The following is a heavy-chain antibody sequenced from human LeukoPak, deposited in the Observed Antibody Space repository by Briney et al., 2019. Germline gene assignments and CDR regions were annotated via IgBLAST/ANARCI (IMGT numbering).Heavy chain of an antibody. D-gene: IGHD6-13*01. V-gene: IGHV4-30-2*01. Sequence: PSEALSLTCAVSGGSISGGGYSWSWIRQPPGKGLEWIGYIYHSGSTYYNPSLKSRVTISVDRSKNQFSLKLSSVTAADTAVYYCARGGIAAAGTNYYYGMDVWGQGTTVTVSS. CDR3: ARGGIAAAGTNYYYGMDV. CDR2: IYHSGST. J-gene: IGHJ6*02. CDR1: GGSISGGGYS.